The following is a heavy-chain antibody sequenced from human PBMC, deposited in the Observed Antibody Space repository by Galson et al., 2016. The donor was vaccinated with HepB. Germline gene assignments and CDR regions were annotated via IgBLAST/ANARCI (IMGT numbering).Heavy chain of an antibody. D-gene: IGHD6-13*01. Sequence: SLRLSCAASGFTFDDYTIHWVRQAPGKGLEWVSLISWDGNKIYYADSVKGRFTISRDNSKNSVYLQMNFLRTEDTALYSCAKDIERAAPVHYGMDVWGQGTTVTVSS. J-gene: IGHJ6*02. CDR2: ISWDGNKI. CDR1: GFTFDDYT. V-gene: IGHV3-43*01. CDR3: AKDIERAAPVHYGMDV.